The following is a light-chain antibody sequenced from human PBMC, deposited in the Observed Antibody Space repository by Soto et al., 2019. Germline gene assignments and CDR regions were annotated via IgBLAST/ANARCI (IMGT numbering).Light chain of an antibody. V-gene: IGKV3-20*01. Sequence: EIVLTQSPGTLSLSPGERATLSCRASQSVSSSFLAWYQQKPGQAPRLLIYGASSRATGIPDRFSGSGSGTDFTLTISRLEPEDVAVYYCQPYGSSPLTFGGGTNVAIK. CDR2: GAS. CDR1: QSVSSSF. CDR3: QPYGSSPLT. J-gene: IGKJ4*01.